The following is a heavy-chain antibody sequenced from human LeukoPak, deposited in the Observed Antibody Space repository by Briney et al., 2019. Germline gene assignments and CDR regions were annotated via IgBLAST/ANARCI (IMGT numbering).Heavy chain of an antibody. V-gene: IGHV3-7*01. Sequence: PGGSLRLSCAASGFTFSSDWMSWVRQAPGKGLEWVANIKQDGSEKYYVDSVKGRFSISRDNAKNSLYLQMNSLRAEDTAVYYCAREGSVVAPAAISYWGQGTLVTVSS. CDR1: GFTFSSDW. CDR2: IKQDGSEK. J-gene: IGHJ4*02. CDR3: AREGSVVAPAAISY. D-gene: IGHD2-2*01.